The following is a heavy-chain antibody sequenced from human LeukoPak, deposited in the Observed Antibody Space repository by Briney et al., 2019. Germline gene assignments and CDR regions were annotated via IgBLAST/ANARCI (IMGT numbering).Heavy chain of an antibody. V-gene: IGHV3-21*04. CDR1: GFTFSSYS. CDR3: AREVVIVPDYYYYGLDV. CDR2: ISSSSSYI. D-gene: IGHD2/OR15-2a*01. J-gene: IGHJ6*02. Sequence: GGSLRLSCAASGFTFSSYSMNWVRQAPGKGLEWVSSISSSSSYIYYADSVKGRFTISRDNAKNSLYLQMNSLRAEDTAVYYCAREVVIVPDYYYYGLDVWGQGTTVTVSS.